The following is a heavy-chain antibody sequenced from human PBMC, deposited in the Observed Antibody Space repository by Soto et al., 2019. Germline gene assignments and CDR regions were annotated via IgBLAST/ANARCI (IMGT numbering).Heavy chain of an antibody. CDR1: GYTFTSYA. V-gene: IGHV1-3*01. CDR3: ARVPSSRYSSSWHEKDWFDP. Sequence: QVQLVQSGAEVKKPGASVKVSCKASGYTFTSYAMHWVRQAPGQRLEWMGWINAGNGNTKYSQKFQGRVTITRDTSASTAYMELSSLRSEDTAVYYCARVPSSRYSSSWHEKDWFDPWGQGTLVTVSS. J-gene: IGHJ5*02. CDR2: INAGNGNT. D-gene: IGHD6-13*01.